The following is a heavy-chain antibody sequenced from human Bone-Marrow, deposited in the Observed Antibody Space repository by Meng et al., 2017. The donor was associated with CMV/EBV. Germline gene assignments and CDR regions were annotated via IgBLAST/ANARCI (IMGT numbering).Heavy chain of an antibody. D-gene: IGHD4-11*01. CDR2: IWYDGSNK. Sequence: GESLKISCAASGFTFSSYGMHWVRQAPGKGLEWVAVIWYDGSNKYYADSVKGRFTISRDNSKNTLYLQMNSLRAEDTAVYYRARDNYVAPYYGMDVWGQGTTVTVSS. CDR1: GFTFSSYG. CDR3: ARDNYVAPYYGMDV. J-gene: IGHJ6*02. V-gene: IGHV3-33*01.